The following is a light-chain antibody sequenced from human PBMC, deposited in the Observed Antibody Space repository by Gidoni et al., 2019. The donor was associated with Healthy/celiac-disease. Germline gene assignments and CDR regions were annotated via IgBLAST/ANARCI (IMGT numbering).Light chain of an antibody. CDR3: QQYNSYWT. Sequence: DIHMTQSPSTLSASVGDRVTITCRASQSISSWLAWYQQKPGKAPKLLIDDASSLESGVPSRFSGSGSGTEFTLTISSLQPDDFATYYCQQYNSYWTFGQGTKVEIK. CDR2: DAS. CDR1: QSISSW. J-gene: IGKJ1*01. V-gene: IGKV1-5*01.